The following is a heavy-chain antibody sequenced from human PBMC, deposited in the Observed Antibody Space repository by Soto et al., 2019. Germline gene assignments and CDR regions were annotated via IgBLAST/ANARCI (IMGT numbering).Heavy chain of an antibody. D-gene: IGHD6-19*01. CDR3: AREFWGSGWHLAS. CDR2: ISGDSGKT. V-gene: IGHV1-18*01. CDR1: GYIFTTYG. Sequence: QVKLVQSGGEVKKPGASVRVSCKASGYIFTTYGISWVRQAPGQGLEWMGWISGDSGKTNYAQKFQDRVTMTTDTATSTVHMGLRSMRSDATAVYYCAREFWGSGWHLASWGQGTRVTVSS. J-gene: IGHJ5*01.